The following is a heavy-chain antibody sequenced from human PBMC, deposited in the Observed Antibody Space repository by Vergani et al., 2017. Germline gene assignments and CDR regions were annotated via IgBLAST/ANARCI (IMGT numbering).Heavy chain of an antibody. D-gene: IGHD6-19*01. J-gene: IGHJ5*02. CDR1: GASIRSSNYY. CDR3: ESNSTVEWLVKLGWIDP. CDR2: IYYSGST. V-gene: IGHV4-39*01. Sequence: QLQLQESGPGLVKPSATLSLTCSVSGASIRSSNYYWGWIRQPPGKGLEWIASIYYSGSTYYNPSLKSRVTISVNTSKTQFSLKLSSVTAADTAVYFCESNSTVEWLVKLGWIDPWGQGILVTVSS.